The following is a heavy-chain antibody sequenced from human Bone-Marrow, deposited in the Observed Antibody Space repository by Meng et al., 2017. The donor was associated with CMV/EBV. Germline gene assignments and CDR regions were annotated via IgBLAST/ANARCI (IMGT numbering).Heavy chain of an antibody. J-gene: IGHJ6*02. CDR2: ISWNSGSI. V-gene: IGHV3-9*01. D-gene: IGHD3-10*01. Sequence: SLKISCAASGFTFDDYAMHWVRQAPGKGLEWVSGISWNSGSIGYADSVKGRFTISRDNAKNSLYLQTNSLRAEDTALYYCAEDMVREHYYYYGMDVWGQGTTVTVSS. CDR3: AEDMVREHYYYYGMDV. CDR1: GFTFDDYA.